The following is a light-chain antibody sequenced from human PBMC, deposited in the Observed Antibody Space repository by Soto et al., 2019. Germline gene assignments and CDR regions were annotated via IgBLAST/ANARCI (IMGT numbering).Light chain of an antibody. CDR3: QQGYSTPRIT. CDR1: QSIRNY. J-gene: IGKJ5*01. V-gene: IGKV1-39*01. CDR2: AAS. Sequence: DIQMTQFPSSLSASVRDRVTITCRASQSIRNYLNWYQQKPGKAPKLLIYAASSLQSGVPSRFSGRGSGTDFTLTISSLQPEDFATYYCQQGYSTPRITFGQGTRLEIK.